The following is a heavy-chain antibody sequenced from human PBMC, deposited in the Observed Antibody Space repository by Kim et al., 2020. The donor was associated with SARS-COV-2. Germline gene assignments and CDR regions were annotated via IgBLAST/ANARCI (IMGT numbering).Heavy chain of an antibody. V-gene: IGHV3-66*01. CDR1: GYTVTYSY. D-gene: IGHD3-22*01. J-gene: IGHJ1*01. CDR3: ATVVFYYDAGYFEN. CDR2: IYSGGNT. Sequence: GGSLRLSCAASGYTVTYSYMGWVRQAPGKGLEWVSFIYSGGNTIYAASVMGRLITARDHSNNTLYRQMNSLRTEDTAVYYCATVVFYYDAGYFENWGQGTLVIVSS.